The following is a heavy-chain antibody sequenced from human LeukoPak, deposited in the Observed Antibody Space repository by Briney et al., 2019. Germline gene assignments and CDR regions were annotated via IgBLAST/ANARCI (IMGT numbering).Heavy chain of an antibody. CDR3: ASSCGSCYSVDY. CDR1: GGSISSGSYY. J-gene: IGHJ4*02. CDR2: IYTSGST. V-gene: IGHV4-61*02. D-gene: IGHD2-15*01. Sequence: SETLSLTCTVSGGSISSGSYYWSWIRQPAGKGLEWIGRIYTSGSTNYNPSLKSRVTISVDTSKNQFSLKLSSVTAADTAVYYCASSCGSCYSVDYWGQGTLVTVSS.